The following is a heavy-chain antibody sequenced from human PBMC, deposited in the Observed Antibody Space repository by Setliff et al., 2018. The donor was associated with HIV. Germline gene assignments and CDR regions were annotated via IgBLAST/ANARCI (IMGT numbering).Heavy chain of an antibody. Sequence: SETLSXXCTVPGGSVSSRGYYWGWIRQPPGKGPEWIANILYGGNTYYNPSLKSRVTXSVDTSKNHFSLKLNSVTAADTAVYFCARPTTGVGGGAAFDIWGQGTMVTVSS. CDR1: GGSVSSRGYY. J-gene: IGHJ3*02. CDR2: ILYGGNT. D-gene: IGHD2-8*01. CDR3: ARPTTGVGGGAAFDI. V-gene: IGHV4-39*02.